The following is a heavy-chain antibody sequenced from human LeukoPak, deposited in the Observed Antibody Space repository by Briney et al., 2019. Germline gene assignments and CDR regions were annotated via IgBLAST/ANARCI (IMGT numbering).Heavy chain of an antibody. CDR2: IYYSGST. V-gene: IGHV4-31*02. D-gene: IGHD1-26*01. J-gene: IGHJ6*02. CDR3: ARAWETDYYYGMDV. CDR1: GFTFSSYD. Sequence: LRLSCAASGFTFSSYDMNWVRQAPGKGLEWIGYIYYSGSTYYNPSLKSRVTISVDTSKNQFSLKLSSVTAADTAVYYCARAWETDYYYGMDVWGQGTTVTVSS.